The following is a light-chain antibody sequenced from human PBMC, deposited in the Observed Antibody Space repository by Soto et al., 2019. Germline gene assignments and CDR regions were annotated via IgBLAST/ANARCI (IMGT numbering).Light chain of an antibody. CDR1: QSISTW. CDR3: QQYNSYWT. V-gene: IGKV1-5*03. CDR2: EAS. J-gene: IGKJ1*01. Sequence: DIQMTQSPSTLSASVGDRVTITCRASQSISTWLAWYQQKPGKAPKLLTYEASSLGSGVPSRFSGSGSGTEFTLTISSLQPDDFATYYCQQYNSYWTFGQGTKVEIK.